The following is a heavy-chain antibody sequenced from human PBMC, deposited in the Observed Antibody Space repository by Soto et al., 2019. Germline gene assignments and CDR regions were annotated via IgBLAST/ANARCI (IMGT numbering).Heavy chain of an antibody. Sequence: TGGSLRLSCAASGFTFSSHAISWVRQAPGKGLEWVSAISGSCGSTYYADSVKGRFTISRDNSKNTLYLQMNSLRAEDTAVYYCAKDSSHTIFGVVIRPNWFDPWGQGTLVTVSS. V-gene: IGHV3-23*01. J-gene: IGHJ5*02. CDR1: GFTFSSHA. CDR2: ISGSCGST. CDR3: AKDSSHTIFGVVIRPNWFDP. D-gene: IGHD3-3*01.